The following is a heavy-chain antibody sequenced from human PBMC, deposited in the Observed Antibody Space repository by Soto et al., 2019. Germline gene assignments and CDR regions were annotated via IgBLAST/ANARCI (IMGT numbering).Heavy chain of an antibody. V-gene: IGHV3-73*01. D-gene: IGHD1-1*01. CDR1: GFTFSGSA. CDR3: TRYPGNDGGSYYYYGMDV. CDR2: IRSKANSYAT. Sequence: EVQLVESGGGLVQPGGSLKLSCAASGFTFSGSAMHWVRQASGKGLEWVGRIRSKANSYATAYAASVKGRFTISRDDSKNTAYLQMNSLKTEDTAVYYCTRYPGNDGGSYYYYGMDVWGQGTTVTVSS. J-gene: IGHJ6*02.